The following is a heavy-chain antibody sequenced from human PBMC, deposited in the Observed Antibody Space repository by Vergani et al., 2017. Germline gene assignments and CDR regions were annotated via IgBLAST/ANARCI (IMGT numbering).Heavy chain of an antibody. CDR3: ARDGGEPIGYFYYMDV. Sequence: VQLVESGGGLVQPGGSLRLSCTASGFTFSNYWMQWVRQAPGKGLMWVSRINSDGDSTSYADSVKGRFTISRDNAKNTLYLQMDSLRAEDTAVYYCARDGGEPIGYFYYMDVWGKGTTVTVSS. CDR2: INSDGDST. CDR1: GFTFSNYW. V-gene: IGHV3-74*01. J-gene: IGHJ6*03. D-gene: IGHD1-14*01.